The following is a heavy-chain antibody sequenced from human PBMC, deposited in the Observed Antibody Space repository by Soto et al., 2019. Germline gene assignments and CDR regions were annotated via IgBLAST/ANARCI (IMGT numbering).Heavy chain of an antibody. J-gene: IGHJ4*02. CDR1: GFSFSKAW. CDR3: ITDPYYDFWSGYHFDY. Sequence: EAHLVQSGGCLVKPGGSLRLSCAASGFSFSKAWMSWVRLTPGKGLEWVARIKNKTDGGITDYPAPVRDRFTISRDDSRGTLYLQMNSLKTEDTAVYYCITDPYYDFWSGYHFDYWGQGTLVTVSS. CDR2: IKNKTDGGIT. D-gene: IGHD3-3*01. V-gene: IGHV3-15*01.